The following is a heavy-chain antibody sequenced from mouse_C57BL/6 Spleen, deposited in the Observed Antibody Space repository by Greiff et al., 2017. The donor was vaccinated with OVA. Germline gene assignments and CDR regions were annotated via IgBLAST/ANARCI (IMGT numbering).Heavy chain of an antibody. D-gene: IGHD2-9*01. J-gene: IGHJ3*01. Sequence: QVQLKQPGAELVKPGASVKVSCKASGYTFTSYWMHWVKQRPGQGLEWIGRIHPSDSDTNYNQKFKGKATLTVDKSSSTAYMQLSSLTSEDSAVYYCAIPTMVTTKFAYWGQGTLVTVSA. CDR3: AIPTMVTTKFAY. CDR1: GYTFTSYW. V-gene: IGHV1-74*01. CDR2: IHPSDSDT.